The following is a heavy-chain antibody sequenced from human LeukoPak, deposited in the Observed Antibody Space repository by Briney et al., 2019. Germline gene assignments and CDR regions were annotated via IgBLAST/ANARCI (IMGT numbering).Heavy chain of an antibody. CDR1: GYTFTSYD. CDR3: ARGSISSGWYFHY. Sequence: ASVKVSCKASGYTFTSYDINWVRQATGQGLEWMGWMSPNSGNTGYAQKFQGRVTMTRNTSISTAYMELSSLRSEDTAVYYCARGSISSGWYFHYWGQGTLVTVSS. J-gene: IGHJ4*02. CDR2: MSPNSGNT. D-gene: IGHD6-19*01. V-gene: IGHV1-8*01.